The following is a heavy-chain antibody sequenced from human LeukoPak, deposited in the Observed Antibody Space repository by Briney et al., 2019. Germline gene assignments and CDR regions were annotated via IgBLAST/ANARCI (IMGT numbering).Heavy chain of an antibody. CDR3: AREEYSSSRFDP. D-gene: IGHD6-6*01. J-gene: IGHJ5*02. CDR1: GFIFSTYE. V-gene: IGHV3-48*03. CDR2: ISSSGSTI. Sequence: GGSLRLSCAASGFIFSTYEMNWVRQAPGKGLEWLSYISSSGSTIYYADSVKGRFTISRDNAKNSLYLQMNSLRAEDTALYYCAREEYSSSRFDPWGQGTLVTVSS.